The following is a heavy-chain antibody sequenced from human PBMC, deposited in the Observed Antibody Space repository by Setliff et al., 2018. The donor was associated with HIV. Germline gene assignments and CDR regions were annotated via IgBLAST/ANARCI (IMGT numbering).Heavy chain of an antibody. V-gene: IGHV3-21*03. Sequence: GGSLRLSCAVSGFTFSSYSMNWVRQAPGKGLEWVSSISSSSSYIYYADSVKGRFTISRDNAKNSLYLQMNSLRAEDTAVYYCTTGSYYDYVWGSYRYYWGQGTLVTVSS. CDR2: ISSSSSYI. D-gene: IGHD3-16*02. CDR3: TTGSYYDYVWGSYRYY. J-gene: IGHJ4*02. CDR1: GFTFSSYS.